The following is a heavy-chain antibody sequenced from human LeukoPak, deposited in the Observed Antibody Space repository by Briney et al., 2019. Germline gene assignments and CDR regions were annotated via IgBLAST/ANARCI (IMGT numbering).Heavy chain of an antibody. Sequence: PGGSLRLSCAASGFTFTNYAMTWVRQAPGKGLEWVSAITGSGSSTYYADSVKGRFTISRDNSKNTLYLQMNSLRAEDTAVYYCARAGDPYYFDYWGQGTLVTVSS. V-gene: IGHV3-23*01. CDR1: GFTFTNYA. CDR3: ARAGDPYYFDY. J-gene: IGHJ4*02. D-gene: IGHD3-10*01. CDR2: ITGSGSST.